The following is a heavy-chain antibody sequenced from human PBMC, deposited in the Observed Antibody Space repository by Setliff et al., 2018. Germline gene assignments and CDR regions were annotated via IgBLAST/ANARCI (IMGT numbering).Heavy chain of an antibody. Sequence: ETLSLTCTISGDSISDISYYWGFIRQSPGKGPEWIGSIYYSGTAYYNPSLESRVTMFVDTSKNQFSPRLNSVTAADTAVYYCARHKSNGSGSYPSLCMDVWGKGIMVTVSS. CDR1: GDSISDISYY. V-gene: IGHV4-39*01. J-gene: IGHJ6*03. CDR3: ARHKSNGSGSYPSLCMDV. D-gene: IGHD3-10*01. CDR2: IYYSGTA.